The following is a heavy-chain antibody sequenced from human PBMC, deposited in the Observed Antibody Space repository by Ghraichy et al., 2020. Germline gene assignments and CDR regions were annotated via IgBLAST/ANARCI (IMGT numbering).Heavy chain of an antibody. V-gene: IGHV4-30-2*06. J-gene: IGHJ6*02. CDR3: ARDYYYYGMDV. CDR2: IYHSGST. Sequence: TLSLTCAVSGGSFSSDGYSWSWIRQSPGKGLEWIGDIYHSGSTYYNPSLKSRVTISVDRSKNQFSLKLSSVTAVDTAIYYCARDYYYYGMDVWGQGTTVTVSS. CDR1: GGSFSSDGYS.